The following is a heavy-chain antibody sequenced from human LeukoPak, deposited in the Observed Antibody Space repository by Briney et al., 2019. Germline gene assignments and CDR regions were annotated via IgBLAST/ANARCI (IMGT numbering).Heavy chain of an antibody. Sequence: SETLSLTCAVYGGSFSGYYWSWIRQPPGKGLEWIGEINHSGSTNYNPSLKSRVTISVDTSKNQFSLKLSSVTAADTAVYYCARGYGSGSYFIRGADYYYTTVWTSGAKGPRSPSPQ. CDR3: ARGYGSGSYFIRGADYYYTTVWTS. D-gene: IGHD3-10*01. J-gene: IGHJ6*04. V-gene: IGHV4-34*01. CDR2: INHSGST. CDR1: GGSFSGYY.